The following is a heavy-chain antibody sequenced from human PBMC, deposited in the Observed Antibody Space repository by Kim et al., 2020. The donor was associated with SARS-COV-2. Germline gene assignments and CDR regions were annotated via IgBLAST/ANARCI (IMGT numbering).Heavy chain of an antibody. CDR3: PRGYYYGIDV. Sequence: SSAAPVKGRFTISRDNAKSTLYLQMNSLRAEDTAVYYCPRGYYYGIDVWGQGTTVTVSS. V-gene: IGHV3-74*01. D-gene: IGHD3-16*01. J-gene: IGHJ6*02.